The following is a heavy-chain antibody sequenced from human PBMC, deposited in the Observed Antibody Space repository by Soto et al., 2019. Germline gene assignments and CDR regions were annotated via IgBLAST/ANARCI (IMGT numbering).Heavy chain of an antibody. V-gene: IGHV1-2*07. CDR3: ARASSGSDVYNGFDP. J-gene: IGHJ5*02. D-gene: IGHD1-26*01. CDR2: INPNSGGT. CDR1: GYTFTGYY. Sequence: ASVKVSCKASGYTFTGYYMHWVRQAPGQGLEWMGWINPNSGGTNYAHRLQGRVTMTRDTSISTAYMELSRLRSDDTAVHYCARASSGSDVYNGFDPWGQGTLVTVSS.